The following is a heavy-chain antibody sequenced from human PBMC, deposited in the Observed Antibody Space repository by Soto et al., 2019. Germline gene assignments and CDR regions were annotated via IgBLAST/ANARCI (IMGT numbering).Heavy chain of an antibody. V-gene: IGHV5-10-1*03. Sequence: EVLLVQSGAEVKKPGESLRISCNVSGYSFTKYWIAWVRQMPGKGLEWVGRIDPSDSRAYYSPSFQGRVTISVDRSIATAYLRWSTLEASDTATYYCARQITTFGIIINALNVWGQGTMVTVSS. CDR1: GYSFTKYW. CDR3: ARQITTFGIIINALNV. CDR2: IDPSDSRA. D-gene: IGHD3-3*01. J-gene: IGHJ3*01.